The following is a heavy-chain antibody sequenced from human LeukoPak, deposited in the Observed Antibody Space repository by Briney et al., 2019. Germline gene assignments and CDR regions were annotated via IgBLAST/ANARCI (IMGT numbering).Heavy chain of an antibody. CDR1: GFTFSDYY. Sequence: KPGGSLRLSYAASGFTFSDYYMSWIRQAPGKGLEWVSYISSSGSTIYYADSVKGRFTISRDNAKNSLYLQMNSLRAEDTAVYYCARQRSMALGLIDAGGYWGQGTLVTVSS. V-gene: IGHV3-11*01. CDR2: ISSSGSTI. D-gene: IGHD2-2*01. CDR3: ARQRSMALGLIDAGGY. J-gene: IGHJ4*02.